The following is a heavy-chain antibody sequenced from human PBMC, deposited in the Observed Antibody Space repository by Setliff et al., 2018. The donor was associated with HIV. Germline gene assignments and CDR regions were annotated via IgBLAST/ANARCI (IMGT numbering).Heavy chain of an antibody. Sequence: SSETLSLTCTVSGDSISSYYWNWILQPPGKALEWIGYIYYGSTHYNPSFEGRVTISIDASTNQVSLTLSSVTAADTAVYYCARGRGARFLPIKIFDYWAQGTLVTVSS. D-gene: IGHD3-10*01. CDR3: ARGRGARFLPIKIFDY. J-gene: IGHJ4*02. CDR2: IYYGST. V-gene: IGHV4-59*12. CDR1: GDSISSYY.